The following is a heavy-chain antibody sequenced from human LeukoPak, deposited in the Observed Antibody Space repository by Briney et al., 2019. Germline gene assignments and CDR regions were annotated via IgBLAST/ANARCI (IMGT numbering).Heavy chain of an antibody. CDR1: GFTFSSYW. CDR2: ISSDGSIT. V-gene: IGHV3-74*01. Sequence: GGSLRLSCAASGFTFSSYWMHWVRQAPGKGLLWVSRISSDGSITDYADSVKGRFTISRDNAKNTLYLQMNSLSAEDTAVYYCARDGNWHFDYWGQGTLVTVTS. CDR3: ARDGNWHFDY. D-gene: IGHD4-23*01. J-gene: IGHJ4*02.